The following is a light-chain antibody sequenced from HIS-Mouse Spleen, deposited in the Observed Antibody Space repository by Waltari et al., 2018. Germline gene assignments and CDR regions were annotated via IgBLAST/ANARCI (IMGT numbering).Light chain of an antibody. CDR2: RNN. CDR1: SSNIGSNY. V-gene: IGLV1-47*01. CDR3: AAWDDSLSGPV. Sequence: QSVLTQPPSASGTPGLRVTISCSGSSSNIGSNYVYWYQQLPGTAPKLLIYRNNQRPSGVPGRFSGSKSGTSASLAISGLRSEDEADYYCAAWDDSLSGPVFGGGTKLTVL. J-gene: IGLJ3*02.